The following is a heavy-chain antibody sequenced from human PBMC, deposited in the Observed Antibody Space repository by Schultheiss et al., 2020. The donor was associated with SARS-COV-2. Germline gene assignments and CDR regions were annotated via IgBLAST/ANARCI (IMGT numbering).Heavy chain of an antibody. J-gene: IGHJ4*02. D-gene: IGHD6-19*01. Sequence: GGSLRLSCAASGFTFSSYAMSWVRQAPGKGLEWVSVIYSGGSTYYADSVKGRFTISRDNSKNTLYLQMNSLRAEDTAVYYCARGSGWYYYFDYWGQGTLVTVSS. CDR2: IYSGGST. CDR1: GFTFSSYA. V-gene: IGHV3-53*01. CDR3: ARGSGWYYYFDY.